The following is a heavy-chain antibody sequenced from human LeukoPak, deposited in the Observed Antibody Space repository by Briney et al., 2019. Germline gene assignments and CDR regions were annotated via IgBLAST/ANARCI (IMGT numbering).Heavy chain of an antibody. J-gene: IGHJ6*02. V-gene: IGHV6-1*01. CDR2: TYYRSKWYY. Sequence: SQTLSLTCALSGDIFSSISVAWNWIRQSPSRGLEWLGRTYYRSKWYYEYAVSVKSRINISPDTSKNQFSLQLTSVTPEDTAVYYCSLARSEYHYGMDVWGQGTTVTVSS. CDR1: GDIFSSISVA. CDR3: SLARSEYHYGMDV.